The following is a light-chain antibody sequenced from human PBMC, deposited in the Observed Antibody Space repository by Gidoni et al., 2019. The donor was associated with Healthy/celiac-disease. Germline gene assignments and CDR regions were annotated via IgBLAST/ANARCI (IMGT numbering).Light chain of an antibody. CDR2: WAS. J-gene: IGKJ2*01. V-gene: IGKV4-1*01. CDR3: QQYYSTPYT. Sequence: DIVMTQSPDSLAVSLGERATINCKSSQSVLYSSNNKNYLAWYQQKPGQPPKLLIYWASTRESGVPDRFSVSGSGTDFTLTIISLQAEDVAVYYCQQYYSTPYTFXXXTKLEIK. CDR1: QSVLYSSNNKNY.